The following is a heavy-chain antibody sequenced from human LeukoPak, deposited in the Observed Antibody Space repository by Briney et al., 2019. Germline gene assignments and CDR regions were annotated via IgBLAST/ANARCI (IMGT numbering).Heavy chain of an antibody. CDR1: GFTVSSNS. D-gene: IGHD3-3*01. CDR3: TTGFSSGVITIQDHYYYMDV. J-gene: IGHJ6*03. Sequence: PGGSLRLSCTVSGFTVSSNSMSWVRQAPGKGLEWVSFIYSDNTHYSDSVKGRFTISRDNSKNTLYLQMNSLKTEDTAVYYCTTGFSSGVITIQDHYYYMDVWGKGTTVTVSS. CDR2: IYSDNT. V-gene: IGHV3-53*01.